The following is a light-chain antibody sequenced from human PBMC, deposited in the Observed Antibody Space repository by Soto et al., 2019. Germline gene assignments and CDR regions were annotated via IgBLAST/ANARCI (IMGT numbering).Light chain of an antibody. CDR2: GIS. J-gene: IGKJ1*01. CDR3: QQYTQSLWT. Sequence: EPVLTQSPGTLSLSPGERATLSCRTSQSFSASHLAWYQQKPGQAPRLLIYGISKRAAGIPDRFTGSGSGTDFTLTIDGLEPEDFAVYYCQQYTQSLWTFGQGTKV. V-gene: IGKV3-20*01. CDR1: QSFSASH.